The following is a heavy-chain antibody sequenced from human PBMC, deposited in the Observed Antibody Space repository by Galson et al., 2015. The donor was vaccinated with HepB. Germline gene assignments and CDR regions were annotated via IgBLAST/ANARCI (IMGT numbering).Heavy chain of an antibody. CDR3: ARVKRIAVAGVPPDY. Sequence: SETLSLTCTVSGGSISSSSYYWGWIRQPPGRGLEWFGSIYYSGSTYYNPSLKSRVTISVDTSKNQFSLKLSSVTAADTAVYYCARVKRIAVAGVPPDYWVQGTLVTVSS. V-gene: IGHV4-39*01. D-gene: IGHD6-19*01. CDR1: GGSISSSSYY. J-gene: IGHJ4*02. CDR2: IYYSGST.